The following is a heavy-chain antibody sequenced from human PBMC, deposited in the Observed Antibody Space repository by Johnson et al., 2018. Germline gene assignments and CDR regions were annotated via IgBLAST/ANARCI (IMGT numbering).Heavy chain of an antibody. CDR2: ISSGSRTI. J-gene: IGHJ4*02. Sequence: VQLVESGGGLVQPGGSLRLSCAGAGFSFSSYSMNWVRQAPGKGLEWLSYISSGSRTIHYADSVRGRFTISRDDAQNSLFLQMNSLRPEDTAMYYCARYLYYDATAWGYWGQGTLVTVSS. CDR3: ARYLYYDATAWGY. V-gene: IGHV3-48*01. D-gene: IGHD3-16*01. CDR1: GFSFSSYS.